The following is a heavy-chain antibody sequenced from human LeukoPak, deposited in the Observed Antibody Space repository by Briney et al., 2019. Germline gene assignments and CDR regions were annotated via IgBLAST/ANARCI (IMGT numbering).Heavy chain of an antibody. CDR3: AREDSSSYWFDP. D-gene: IGHD6-13*01. Sequence: PSETLSLTCAASGGSISSGGYSWSWIRQPPGKGLEWIGYIYHSGSTYYNPSLKSRVTISVDGSKNQFSLKLSSVTAADTAVYYCAREDSSSYWFDPWGQGTLVTVSS. V-gene: IGHV4-30-2*01. J-gene: IGHJ5*02. CDR1: GGSISSGGYS. CDR2: IYHSGST.